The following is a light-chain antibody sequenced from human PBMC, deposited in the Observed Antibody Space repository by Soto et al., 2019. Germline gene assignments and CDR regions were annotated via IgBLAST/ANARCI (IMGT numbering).Light chain of an antibody. CDR1: QSVSSN. J-gene: IGKJ4*01. V-gene: IGKV3-15*01. Sequence: EIVMTQSPATLSLPPGERATLSCRASQSVSSNLAWYQQKPGQAPRLLIYGASTRATGVPARFSGSGSGTEFTLTISTLQSEDFAVYYCQQYDNWPSLTFGGGTKVDIK. CDR2: GAS. CDR3: QQYDNWPSLT.